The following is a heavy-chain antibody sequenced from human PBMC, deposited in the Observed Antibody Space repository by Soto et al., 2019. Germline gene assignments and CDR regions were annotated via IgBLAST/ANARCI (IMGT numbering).Heavy chain of an antibody. CDR2: ISAYNGNT. CDR3: ARLTFGVVITDFDY. D-gene: IGHD3-3*01. V-gene: IGHV1-18*01. J-gene: IGHJ4*02. CDR1: GYTFTIYG. Sequence: ASVKVSCKASGYTFTIYGISWVRQAPGQGLEWMGWISAYNGNTNYAQKLQGRVTMTTDTSTSTAYMELRSLRSDDTAVYYCARLTFGVVITDFDYWGQGTLVTVSS.